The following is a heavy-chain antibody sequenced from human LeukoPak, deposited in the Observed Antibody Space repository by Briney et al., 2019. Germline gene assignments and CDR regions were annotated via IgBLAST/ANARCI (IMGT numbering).Heavy chain of an antibody. J-gene: IGHJ4*02. CDR2: GCYRGTN. V-gene: IGHV4-39*01. D-gene: IGHD4-11*01. CDR1: GDSMSGRPYF. Sequence: PSETLSLICSVSGDSMSGRPYFWAWIRQPPGKGLVWVGSGCYRGTNYYHPSLTIRATITLHSKIQFSRRLPSVTAADPAVYYCGRRGIHKPYSLDYWGQGTLVTVSS. CDR3: GRRGIHKPYSLDY.